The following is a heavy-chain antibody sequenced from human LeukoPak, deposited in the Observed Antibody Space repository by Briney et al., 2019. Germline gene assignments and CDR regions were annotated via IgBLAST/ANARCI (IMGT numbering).Heavy chain of an antibody. Sequence: PSETLSLTRTVSGDSITDYYWSWIRQPPGQGVQWMGYIHYSGTTHYHPSLQRRVTLSVITYQSQFSLRVSSLNAADTAVYYCARVFHGQWQLWGQGTLVSV. D-gene: IGHD6-13*01. J-gene: IGHJ4*02. CDR3: ARVFHGQWQL. CDR1: GDSITDYY. V-gene: IGHV4-59*01. CDR2: IHYSGTT.